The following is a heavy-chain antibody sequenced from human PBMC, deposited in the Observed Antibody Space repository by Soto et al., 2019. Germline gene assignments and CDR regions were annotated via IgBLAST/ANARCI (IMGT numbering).Heavy chain of an antibody. D-gene: IGHD6-13*01. Sequence: QEQLVQSGAEVKEPGASVKVSCKASGYTFINYYIHWVRQAPGQGLEWMAIINPMGGSTNYAQEFQGSVTLTRDTSTSTVYMELSSLRFEDTALFYCARDFAAGDLWGQGTLVTVSS. CDR1: GYTFINYY. CDR3: ARDFAAGDL. V-gene: IGHV1-46*01. CDR2: INPMGGST. J-gene: IGHJ5*02.